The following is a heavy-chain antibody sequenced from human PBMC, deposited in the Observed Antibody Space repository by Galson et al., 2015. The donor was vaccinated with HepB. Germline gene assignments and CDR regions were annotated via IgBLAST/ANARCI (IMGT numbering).Heavy chain of an antibody. D-gene: IGHD3-22*01. CDR1: GFTFSSYG. V-gene: IGHV3-30*18. CDR3: AKDPYYYDSSGYYGE. J-gene: IGHJ4*02. Sequence: SLRLSCAASGFTFSSYGMHWVRQAPGKGLEWVAVISYDGSNKYYADSVKGRFTISRDNSKNTLYLQMNSLRAEDTAVYYCAKDPYYYDSSGYYGEWGQGTLVTVSS. CDR2: ISYDGSNK.